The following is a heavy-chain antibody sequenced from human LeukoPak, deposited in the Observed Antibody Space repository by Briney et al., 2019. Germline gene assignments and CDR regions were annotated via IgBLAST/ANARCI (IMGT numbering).Heavy chain of an antibody. V-gene: IGHV4-34*01. Sequence: ETLSLPCAVSGGSFSGYYWSWIRQPPGKGLEWIGDINHSGSTKYHLALKRRVTISIEPSKKQFSLKLSSVTAADTAVYYWARAKRYCSSTSCYTVFDYGGQGTLVTVSS. J-gene: IGHJ4*02. CDR1: GGSFSGYY. CDR3: ARAKRYCSSTSCYTVFDY. D-gene: IGHD2-2*02. CDR2: INHSGST.